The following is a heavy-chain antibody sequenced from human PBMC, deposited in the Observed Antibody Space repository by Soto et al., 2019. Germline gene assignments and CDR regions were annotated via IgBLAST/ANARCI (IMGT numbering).Heavy chain of an antibody. CDR1: GGIFTNNA. V-gene: IGHV1-69*01. J-gene: IGHJ6*02. CDR3: ATGGHNDGYNFYHGMDV. Sequence: QVQVVQSGAEVKKPGSSGKVSCKVSGGIFTNNAISWVRQAPGRGLEWLGGGIPVIDTASYAQIFRGRLRISADGATTTAYMELSGLTSADTAVYFCATGGHNDGYNFYHGMDVWGQGTTVTVS. CDR2: GIPVIDTA. D-gene: IGHD5-18*01.